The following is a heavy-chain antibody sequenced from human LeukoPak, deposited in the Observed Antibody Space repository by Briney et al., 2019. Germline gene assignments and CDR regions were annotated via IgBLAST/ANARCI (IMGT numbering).Heavy chain of an antibody. Sequence: GGSLRLSCAASGFTFSSYEMNWVAQAPGKGLEWLSYINSDGSTIHYADTVKGRFTISRDNAKNSLYLQVNRLRAEDTAIYYCARVFRGFDYPSLDYWGQGTLVTVSS. CDR2: INSDGSTI. D-gene: IGHD4/OR15-4a*01. V-gene: IGHV3-48*03. J-gene: IGHJ4*02. CDR3: ARVFRGFDYPSLDY. CDR1: GFTFSSYE.